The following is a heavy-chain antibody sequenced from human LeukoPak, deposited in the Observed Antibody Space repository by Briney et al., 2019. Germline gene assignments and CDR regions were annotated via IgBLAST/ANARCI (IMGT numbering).Heavy chain of an antibody. Sequence: SVKVSCKASGGTFSSYAISWVRQAPGQGLEWMGGIIPIFGTANYAQKFQGRVTITTDESTSTAYMELSSLRSEDTAVYYCATHMGATGAVFDYWGQGTLSPSPQ. CDR1: GGTFSSYA. J-gene: IGHJ4*02. CDR2: IIPIFGTA. V-gene: IGHV1-69*05. D-gene: IGHD1-26*01. CDR3: ATHMGATGAVFDY.